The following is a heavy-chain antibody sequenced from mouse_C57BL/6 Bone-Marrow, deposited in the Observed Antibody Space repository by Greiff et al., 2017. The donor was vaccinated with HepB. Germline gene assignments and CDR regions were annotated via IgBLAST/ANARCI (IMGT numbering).Heavy chain of an antibody. Sequence: QVQLKQPGAELVKPGASVKLSCKASGYTFTSYWMHWVKQRPGQGLEWIGMIHPNSGSTNYNEKFKSKATLTVDKSSSTAYRQLSSLTSEDSAGYYCARWGYYGVWGQGTTLTVSS. D-gene: IGHD1-1*01. CDR1: GYTFTSYW. J-gene: IGHJ2*01. V-gene: IGHV1-64*01. CDR3: ARWGYYGV. CDR2: IHPNSGST.